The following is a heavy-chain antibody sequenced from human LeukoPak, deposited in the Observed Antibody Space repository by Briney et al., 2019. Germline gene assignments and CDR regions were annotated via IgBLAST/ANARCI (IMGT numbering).Heavy chain of an antibody. D-gene: IGHD6-13*01. J-gene: IGHJ4*02. V-gene: IGHV1-3*01. CDR3: ARGGEWGQQLVRYYFDY. CDR2: IDAGNAKT. CDR1: GYTFTKYA. Sequence: ASVKVSCKASGYTFTKYAMNWVRQAPGQRLEWMGWIDAGNAKTKYSQKFQGRVTITADKSTSTAYMELSSLRSEDTAVYYCARGGEWGQQLVRYYFDYWGQGTLVTVSS.